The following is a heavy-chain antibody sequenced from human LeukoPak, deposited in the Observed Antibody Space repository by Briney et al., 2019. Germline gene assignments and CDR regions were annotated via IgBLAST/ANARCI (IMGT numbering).Heavy chain of an antibody. V-gene: IGHV1-69*04. CDR2: IIPIFGIA. CDR3: ARSRDCSSTSCSPYYYYGMDV. Sequence: ASVKVSCKASGGTFSSYAISWVRQAPGQGLEWMGRIIPIFGIANYAQKFQGRVTITADKSTSTAYMELSSLRSEDTAVYYCARSRDCSSTSCSPYYYYGMDVWGQGTTVTVSS. D-gene: IGHD2-2*01. CDR1: GGTFSSYA. J-gene: IGHJ6*02.